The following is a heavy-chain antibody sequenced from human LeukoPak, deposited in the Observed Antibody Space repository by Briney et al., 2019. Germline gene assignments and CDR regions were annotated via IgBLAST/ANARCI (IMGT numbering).Heavy chain of an antibody. CDR2: IDHSGST. D-gene: IGHD4-17*01. Sequence: SETLSLTCAVYGGSFSGYYWSWIRQPPGKGLEWIGEIDHSGSTNYNPSLKSRVTISVDTSKNQFSLKLSSVTAADTAVYYCARHHGDYYYGMDVWGQGTTVTVSS. J-gene: IGHJ6*02. V-gene: IGHV4-34*01. CDR1: GGSFSGYY. CDR3: ARHHGDYYYGMDV.